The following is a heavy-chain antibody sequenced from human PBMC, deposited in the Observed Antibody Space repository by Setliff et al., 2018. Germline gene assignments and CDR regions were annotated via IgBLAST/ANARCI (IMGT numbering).Heavy chain of an antibody. CDR3: ARDSDYYDSSGYYRIDY. CDR1: GGSISSHY. CDR2: IYYSGST. Sequence: SETLSLTCTVSGGSISSHYWSWIRQPPGKGLEWIGSIYYSGSTNYNPSLKSRVTISVDTSKNQVSLKLSSVTAADTAVYYCARDSDYYDSSGYYRIDYWSQGTLVTVSS. D-gene: IGHD3-22*01. V-gene: IGHV4-59*11. J-gene: IGHJ4*02.